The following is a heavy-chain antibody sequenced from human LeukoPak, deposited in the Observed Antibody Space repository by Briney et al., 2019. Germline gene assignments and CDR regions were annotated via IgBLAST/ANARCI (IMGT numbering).Heavy chain of an antibody. D-gene: IGHD3-10*01. V-gene: IGHV1-18*01. Sequence: ASVKVSCKASGYTFNSYGISWVRQAPGQGLEWMGWISAYNGNTNYAQKLQGRVTMTTDTSTSTAYMELRSLRSDDTAVYYCASLDVDYGSGSFDYWGQGTLVTVPS. CDR3: ASLDVDYGSGSFDY. CDR1: GYTFNSYG. J-gene: IGHJ4*02. CDR2: ISAYNGNT.